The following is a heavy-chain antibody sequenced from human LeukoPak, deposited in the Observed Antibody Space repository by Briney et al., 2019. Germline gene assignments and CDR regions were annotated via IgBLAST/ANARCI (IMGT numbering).Heavy chain of an antibody. CDR3: ARGSLTYYDSSGYYYRAFDI. Sequence: SETLSLTCTVSGGSISSGGYYWSWIRQHPGKGLEWIGYVYYSGSTYYNPSLKSRVTISVDTSKNQFSLKLSSVTAADTAVYYCARGSLTYYDSSGYYYRAFDIWGQGTMVTVSS. V-gene: IGHV4-31*03. J-gene: IGHJ3*02. CDR2: VYYSGST. D-gene: IGHD3-22*01. CDR1: GGSISSGGYY.